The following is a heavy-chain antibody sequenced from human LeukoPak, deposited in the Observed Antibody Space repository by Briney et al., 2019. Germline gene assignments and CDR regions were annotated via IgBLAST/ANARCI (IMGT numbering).Heavy chain of an antibody. D-gene: IGHD3-10*01. V-gene: IGHV3-30*18. CDR1: GFTFSSYG. CDR3: AKDYGSGSYPRYFDY. J-gene: IGHJ4*02. Sequence: GGSLRLSCAASGFTFSSYGMHWIRQAPGKGLEWVAVISYDGSNKYYADSVKGRFTISRDNSKNTLYLQMNSLRAEDTAVYYCAKDYGSGSYPRYFDYWGQGTLVTVSS. CDR2: ISYDGSNK.